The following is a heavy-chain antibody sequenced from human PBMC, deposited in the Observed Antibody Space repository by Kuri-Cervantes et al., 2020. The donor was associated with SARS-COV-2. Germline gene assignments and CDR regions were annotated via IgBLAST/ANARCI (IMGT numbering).Heavy chain of an antibody. V-gene: IGHV1-2*02. CDR1: GYTFTGYY. J-gene: IGHJ6*02. CDR2: INPNSGGT. Sequence: ASVKISCNASGYTFTGYYMHWVRQAPGQGLEWMGWINPNSGGTNYAQKFQGRVTMTRDTSISTAYMELSRLRSDDTAVYYCASLTGTTGGRYYYYGMDVWGQGTTVTVSS. D-gene: IGHD1-7*01. CDR3: ASLTGTTGGRYYYYGMDV.